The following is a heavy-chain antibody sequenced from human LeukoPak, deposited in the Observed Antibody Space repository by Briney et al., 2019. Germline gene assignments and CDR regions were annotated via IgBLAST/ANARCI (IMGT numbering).Heavy chain of an antibody. CDR2: INPNSGGT. Sequence: ASVKVSCKASGYTFTGHYIHWVRQAPGQGLEWMGWINPNSGGTKYAQKFQGRVTMTTDTSISTAYMEMSRLTSDDTAVYYCARDAHNGYEFHDWFDPWGQGALVTVSS. D-gene: IGHD5-12*01. V-gene: IGHV1-2*02. CDR1: GYTFTGHY. CDR3: ARDAHNGYEFHDWFDP. J-gene: IGHJ5*02.